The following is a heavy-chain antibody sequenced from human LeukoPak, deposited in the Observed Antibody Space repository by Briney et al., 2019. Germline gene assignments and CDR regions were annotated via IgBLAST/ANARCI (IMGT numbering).Heavy chain of an antibody. D-gene: IGHD1-26*01. CDR1: GRSLTTHY. CDR3: ARRGAPSKFYYFDS. CDR2: VSKTGDT. V-gene: IGHV4-59*08. J-gene: IGHJ4*02. Sequence: PSQTLSLTCTVAGRSLTTHYWASVRQPPGKGLEWIGFVSKTGDTNYNPSLTSRVTTSRDTSTNTFSLNLRALTAADTAVYFCARRGAPSKFYYFDSWGQGTLITVSS.